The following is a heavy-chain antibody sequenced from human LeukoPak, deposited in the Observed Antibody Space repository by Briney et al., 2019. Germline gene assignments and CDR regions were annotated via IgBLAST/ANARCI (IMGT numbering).Heavy chain of an antibody. CDR3: ARDFRGGYDFWSGYYTPYYFDY. Sequence: SETLSLTCAVYGGSFSGCYWSWIRQPPGKGLEWIGEINHSGSTNYNPSLKSRVTISVDTSKNHFSLKLSSVTAADTAVYYCARDFRGGYDFWSGYYTPYYFDYWGQGTLVTVSP. J-gene: IGHJ4*02. CDR2: INHSGST. D-gene: IGHD3-3*01. V-gene: IGHV4-34*01. CDR1: GGSFSGCY.